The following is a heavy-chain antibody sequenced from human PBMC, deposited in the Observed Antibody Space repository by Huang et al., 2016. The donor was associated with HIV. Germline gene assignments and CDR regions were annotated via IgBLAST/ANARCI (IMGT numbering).Heavy chain of an antibody. CDR3: ARRFSSSSGYFDY. V-gene: IGHV5-51*01. J-gene: IGHJ4*02. CDR2: IFPDDSDT. CDR1: GYSFSSYW. D-gene: IGHD6-6*01. Sequence: VQLVQSGAEVKKPGESLKISCKGSGYSFSSYWIAWVRQMPGKGLEWGGIIFPDDSDTTYSPAFGGQVTISADKSIGTDYLQWSSLKASDAAMYYCARRFSSSSGYFDYWGQGSLVTVSS.